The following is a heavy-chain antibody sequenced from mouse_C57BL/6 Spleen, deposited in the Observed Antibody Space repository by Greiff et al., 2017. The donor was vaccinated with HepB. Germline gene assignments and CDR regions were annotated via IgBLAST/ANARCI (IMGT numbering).Heavy chain of an antibody. V-gene: IGHV1-5*01. D-gene: IGHD1-1*01. Sequence: VQLQQSGTVLARPGASVKMSCKTSGYTFTSYWMHWVKQRPGQGLEWIGAIYPGNSDTSYNQKFKGKAKLTAGTSASTAYMELSSLTNEDSAVYYCTRSSYYYGSKEAMDYWGQGTSVTVSS. CDR1: GYTFTSYW. CDR2: IYPGNSDT. J-gene: IGHJ4*01. CDR3: TRSSYYYGSKEAMDY.